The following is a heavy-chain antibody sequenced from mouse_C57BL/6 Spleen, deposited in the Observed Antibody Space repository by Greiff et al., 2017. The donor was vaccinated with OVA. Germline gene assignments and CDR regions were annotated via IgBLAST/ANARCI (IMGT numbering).Heavy chain of an antibody. CDR1: GFSLTSYG. CDR3: ARHERIYYGNYDLYAMDY. CDR2: IWSDGST. Sequence: VQVVESGPGLVAPSQSLSITCTVSGFSLTSYGVHWVRQPPGKGLEWLVVIWSDGSTTYNSALKSRLSISKDNSKSQVFLKMNSLQTDDTAMYYCARHERIYYGNYDLYAMDYWGQGTSVTVSS. D-gene: IGHD2-1*01. V-gene: IGHV2-6-1*01. J-gene: IGHJ4*01.